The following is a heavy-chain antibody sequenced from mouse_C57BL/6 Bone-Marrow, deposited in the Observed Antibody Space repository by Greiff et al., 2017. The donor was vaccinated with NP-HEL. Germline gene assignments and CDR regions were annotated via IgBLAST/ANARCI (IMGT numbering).Heavy chain of an antibody. CDR3: ASPSYYYADY. Sequence: VKLQESGAELMKPGASVKLSCKATGYTFTGYWIEWVKQRPGHGLEWIGEILPGSGSTNYNETFKGKATFTADTSSNTAYMQLSSLTTEDSAIYYCASPSYYYADYWGQGTTLTVSS. J-gene: IGHJ2*01. V-gene: IGHV1-9*01. D-gene: IGHD1-1*01. CDR1: GYTFTGYW. CDR2: ILPGSGST.